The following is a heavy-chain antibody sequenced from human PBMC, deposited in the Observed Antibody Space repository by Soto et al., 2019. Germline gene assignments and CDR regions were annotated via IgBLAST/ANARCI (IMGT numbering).Heavy chain of an antibody. CDR1: GYTFTSYF. CDR3: ARTLVQFCSGGSCYDYSYGMDV. Sequence: GASLKVSCKASGYTFTSYFIHWVRQAPGQGLERMGIINPSGGDTSYAQKFQGRVTMIRDTSTSTVYMELSSLRSEDTAVYYCARTLVQFCSGGSCYDYSYGMDVWGQGTTVTVSS. CDR2: INPSGGDT. D-gene: IGHD2-15*01. J-gene: IGHJ6*02. V-gene: IGHV1-46*01.